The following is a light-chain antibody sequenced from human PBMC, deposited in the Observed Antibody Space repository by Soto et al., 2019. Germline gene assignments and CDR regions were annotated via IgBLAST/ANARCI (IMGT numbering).Light chain of an antibody. J-gene: IGKJ1*01. CDR3: QQYVSSPWA. CDR1: QSVTNSF. V-gene: IGKV3-20*01. CDR2: GAS. Sequence: EIVLAQSPGTLSLSPGERATLSCRASQSVTNSFLAWYQQKPGQAPRLLIYGASRRATGIPDRFTGSGSGTDFTRTISRLEPEDFAVDYCQQYVSSPWAFGQGTKVEI.